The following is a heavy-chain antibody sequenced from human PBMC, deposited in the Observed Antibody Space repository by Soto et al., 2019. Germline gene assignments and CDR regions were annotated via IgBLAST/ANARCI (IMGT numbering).Heavy chain of an antibody. V-gene: IGHV3-15*07. CDR2: IKSKTDGGTT. D-gene: IGHD6-19*01. CDR1: GFTFSNAW. Sequence: GGSLRLSCAASGFTFSNAWMNWVRQAPGKGLEWVGRIKSKTDGGTTDYAAPVKGRFTISRDDSKNTLYLQMNSLKTEDTAVYYCTTDSSGWYRSNYYYGMDVWGQGTTVTVSS. CDR3: TTDSSGWYRSNYYYGMDV. J-gene: IGHJ6*02.